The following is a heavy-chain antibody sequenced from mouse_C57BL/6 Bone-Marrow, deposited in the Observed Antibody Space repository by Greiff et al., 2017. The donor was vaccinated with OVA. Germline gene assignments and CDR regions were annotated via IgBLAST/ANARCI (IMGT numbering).Heavy chain of an antibody. J-gene: IGHJ1*03. CDR2: INPSNGGT. CDR1: GYTFTSYW. V-gene: IGHV1-53*01. Sequence: VQLQQSGTELVKPGASVKLSCKASGYTFTSYWMHWVKQRPGQGLEWIGNINPSNGGTNYNEKFKSKATLTVDKSSSTAYMQLSSLTSEDSAVYYCARFAGGFWYFDVWGTGTTVTVSS. CDR3: ARFAGGFWYFDV.